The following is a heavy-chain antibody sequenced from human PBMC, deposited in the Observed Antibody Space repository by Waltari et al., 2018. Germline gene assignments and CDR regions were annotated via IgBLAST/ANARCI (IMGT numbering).Heavy chain of an antibody. D-gene: IGHD4-4*01. CDR2: ISHYGSHK. V-gene: IGHV3-30*10. Sequence: QVRLVESGGGVVQPGKSLRLSCVASQFLGFSFSSYSMYWVRRAPGKGLEWVAAISHYGSHKFYIEAGRGRFTISRDNSQSTLYLQLDSATTDDTAMYCCAVCPATTYWSQGTQVTVSS. CDR1: QFLGFSFSSYS. CDR3: AVCPATTY. J-gene: IGHJ4*02.